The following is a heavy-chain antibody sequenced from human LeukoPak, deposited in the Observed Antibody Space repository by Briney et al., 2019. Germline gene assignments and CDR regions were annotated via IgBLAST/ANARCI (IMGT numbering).Heavy chain of an antibody. Sequence: SETLSLTCTVSGGSISSYYWSWIRQPPGKGLEWIGYIYYTGSTNYNPSLKSRVTISVDTSKKQFSLKLSYVNAADTAVYYCARYISSGLDYWGQGTLVTVSS. J-gene: IGHJ4*02. CDR1: GGSISSYY. CDR2: IYYTGST. CDR3: ARYISSGLDY. V-gene: IGHV4-59*08. D-gene: IGHD6-6*01.